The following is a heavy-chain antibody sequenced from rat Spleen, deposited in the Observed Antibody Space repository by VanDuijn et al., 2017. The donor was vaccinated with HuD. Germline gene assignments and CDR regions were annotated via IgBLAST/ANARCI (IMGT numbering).Heavy chain of an antibody. CDR3: AVAGYGF. J-gene: IGHJ2*01. V-gene: IGHV5-25*01. CDR1: GFTFSNYG. D-gene: IGHD1-7*01. CDR2: ISNDGVNT. Sequence: EVQLVESGGGLVQPGRSMKLSCVPSGFTFSNYGMAWVRQAPKKGLEWVAYISNDGVNTYYPDSVKGRFTISRDNAESIVYLQMNSLKSEDTATYYCAVAGYGFWGQGVMVTVSS.